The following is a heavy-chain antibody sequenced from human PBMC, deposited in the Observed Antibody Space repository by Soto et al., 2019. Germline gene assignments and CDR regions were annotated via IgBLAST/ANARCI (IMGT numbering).Heavy chain of an antibody. CDR2: ISAYNGNT. CDR1: GYTFSIYG. CDR3: ARDTQFYSSSCDY. V-gene: IGHV1-18*01. J-gene: IGHJ4*02. Sequence: GASVKVSCKASGYTFSIYGISWVRQAPGQGLEWMGWISAYNGNTNYAQKLRGRVTMTTDTPTSTAYMELRSLRSDDTAIYYCARDTQFYSSSCDYWGQGTLVTAPQ. D-gene: IGHD6-13*01.